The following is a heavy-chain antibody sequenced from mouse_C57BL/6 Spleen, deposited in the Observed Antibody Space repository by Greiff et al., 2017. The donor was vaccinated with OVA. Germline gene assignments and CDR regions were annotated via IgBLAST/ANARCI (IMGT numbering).Heavy chain of an antibody. J-gene: IGHJ3*01. CDR1: GYAFTNYL. CDR2: INPGSGGT. V-gene: IGHV1-54*01. D-gene: IGHD2-4*01. Sequence: QVQLQQSGAELVRPGTSVKVSCKASGYAFTNYLIEWVKQRPGQGLDWIGVINPGSGGTNYNEKFKGKATLTADKSSSTAYMQLSSLTSEDSAVYFCARLYYDYDGAYWGQGTLVTVSA. CDR3: ARLYYDYDGAY.